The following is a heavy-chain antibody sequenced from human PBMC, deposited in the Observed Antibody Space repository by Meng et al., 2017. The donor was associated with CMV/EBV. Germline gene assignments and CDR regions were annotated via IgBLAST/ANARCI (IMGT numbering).Heavy chain of an antibody. V-gene: IGHV1-69*10. CDR2: IIPILGIA. Sequence: SVKVSCKASGGTFSSYAISWVRQAPGQGLEWMGGIIPILGIANYAQKFQGRVTITADKSTSTAYMELSSLRSEDTAVYYRARALRVKKYNSHPDVWGQGTTVTVSS. D-gene: IGHD1-20*01. J-gene: IGHJ6*02. CDR1: GGTFSSYA. CDR3: ARALRVKKYNSHPDV.